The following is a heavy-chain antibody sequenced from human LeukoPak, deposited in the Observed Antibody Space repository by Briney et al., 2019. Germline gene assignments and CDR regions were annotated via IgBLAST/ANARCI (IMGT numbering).Heavy chain of an antibody. D-gene: IGHD5-18*01. Sequence: PGGSLRLSCAASGFTFSYYGMHWVRQAPGKGLEWVAFIRYDGNDKFYSDSVKGRFTISRDNAKNSLYLQMNSLRAEDTAVYYCARVLSRGYSYGLWGQGTLVTVSS. CDR1: GFTFSYYG. CDR2: IRYDGNDK. CDR3: ARVLSRGYSYGL. V-gene: IGHV3-30*02. J-gene: IGHJ4*02.